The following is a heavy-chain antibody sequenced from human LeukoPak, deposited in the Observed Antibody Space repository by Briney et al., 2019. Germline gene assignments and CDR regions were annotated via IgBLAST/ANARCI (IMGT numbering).Heavy chain of an antibody. J-gene: IGHJ6*03. V-gene: IGHV3-30*02. CDR2: IWYDGGNK. CDR3: AKDGARVGATTYDYMVA. D-gene: IGHD1-26*01. Sequence: TGGSLRLSCAASGFTFSNYCMHWVRQAPGKGLEWGAFIWYDGGNKYYADSVEGRFTIFRDNFKNMIYLQMNSLRAEDTAVYYCAKDGARVGATTYDYMVAWGKGTTVTVSS. CDR1: GFTFSNYC.